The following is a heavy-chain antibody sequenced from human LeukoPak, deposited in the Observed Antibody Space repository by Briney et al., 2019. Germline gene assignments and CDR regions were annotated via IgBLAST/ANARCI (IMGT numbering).Heavy chain of an antibody. CDR3: ARDRAYSSSWRGDY. CDR1: GYTFTSYG. V-gene: IGHV1-18*01. Sequence: ASVKVSCKASGYTFTSYGISWVRQAPGQGLEWMGWISAYNGNTNYAQKLQGRVAMTTDTSTSTAYMELRSLRSDDTAVYYCARDRAYSSSWRGDYWGQGTLVTVSS. CDR2: ISAYNGNT. J-gene: IGHJ4*02. D-gene: IGHD6-13*01.